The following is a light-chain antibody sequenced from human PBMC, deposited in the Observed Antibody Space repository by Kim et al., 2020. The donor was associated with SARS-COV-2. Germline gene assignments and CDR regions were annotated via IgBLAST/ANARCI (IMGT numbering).Light chain of an antibody. CDR3: QVWDSNTLFV. CDR2: SDG. J-gene: IGLJ1*01. Sequence: SYELTQPLSVSVALGQTARITCGGNNIGSKNVHWYQQKPGQAPVVVIYSDGNRPSGIPERFSGSNSGNTATLTISRAQAGDEAAYYCQVWDSNTLFVFGTVTKVTVL. CDR1: NIGSKN. V-gene: IGLV3-9*01.